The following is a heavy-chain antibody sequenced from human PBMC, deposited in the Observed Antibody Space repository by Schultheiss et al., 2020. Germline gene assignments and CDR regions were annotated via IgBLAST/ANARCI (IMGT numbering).Heavy chain of an antibody. CDR2: IYYSGST. J-gene: IGHJ5*02. Sequence: SETLSLTCTVSGASISSGYNYWSWIRQPAGKGLEWIGYIYYSGSTNYNPSLKSRVTISVDTSKNQFSLRLRSVTAADTAVYYCARGGVGYCGGGSCYYWFDPWGQGTLVTVSS. CDR3: ARGGVGYCGGGSCYYWFDP. CDR1: GASISSGYNY. D-gene: IGHD2-15*01. V-gene: IGHV4-61*10.